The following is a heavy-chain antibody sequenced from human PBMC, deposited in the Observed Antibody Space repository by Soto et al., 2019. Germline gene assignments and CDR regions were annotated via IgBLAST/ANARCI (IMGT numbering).Heavy chain of an antibody. J-gene: IGHJ5*02. CDR2: IIPIFGTA. V-gene: IGHV1-69*13. CDR1: GGTFSSYA. Sequence: GASVKVSCKASGGTFSSYAISWVRQAPGQGLEWMGGIIPIFGTANYAQKFQGRVTITADESTSTAYMELSSPRSEDTAVYYCAREVVRGVIINPYNWFDPWGQGTLVTVSS. D-gene: IGHD3-10*01. CDR3: AREVVRGVIINPYNWFDP.